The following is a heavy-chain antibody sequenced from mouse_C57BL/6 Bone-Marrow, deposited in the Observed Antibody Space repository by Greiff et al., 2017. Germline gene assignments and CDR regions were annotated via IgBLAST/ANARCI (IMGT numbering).Heavy chain of an antibody. J-gene: IGHJ3*01. D-gene: IGHD1-2*01. CDR1: GYTFTSYW. CDR2: IDPSDSYT. Sequence: QVQLQQPGAELVMPGASVKLSCKASGYTFTSYWMHWVKQRPGQGLEWIGEIDPSDSYTNYNQKFKGKSTLTVDKSSSTADMQLSSLTSGDSAVYYCARVIGAYWGQGTLVTVSA. V-gene: IGHV1-69*01. CDR3: ARVIGAY.